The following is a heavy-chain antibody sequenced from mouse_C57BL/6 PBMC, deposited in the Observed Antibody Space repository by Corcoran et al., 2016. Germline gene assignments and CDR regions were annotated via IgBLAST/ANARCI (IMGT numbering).Heavy chain of an antibody. CDR1: GYTFTSYD. V-gene: IGHV1-85*01. Sequence: QVQLQQSGPELVKPGASVKLSCKASGYTFTSYDINWVKQRPGQGLEWIGWIYPRDGSTKYNEKFKGKATLTVDTSSSTAYMELHSLTSEDSAVYFCARRGYYGSSPAWFAYWGQGTLVTVSA. J-gene: IGHJ3*01. D-gene: IGHD1-1*01. CDR2: IYPRDGST. CDR3: ARRGYYGSSPAWFAY.